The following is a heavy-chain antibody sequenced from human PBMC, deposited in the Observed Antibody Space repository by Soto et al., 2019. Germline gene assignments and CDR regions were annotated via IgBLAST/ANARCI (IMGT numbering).Heavy chain of an antibody. CDR2: IYYSGST. V-gene: IGHV4-30-4*01. Sequence: QVQLQESGPGLVKPSQTLSLTCTVSGGSISSGDYYWSWIRQPPGKGLEWIGYIYYSGSTYYNPSRKSRVTISVDTSKNQFSLKLSSVTAADTAVYYCARARMVYATPLDYWGQGTLVTVSS. CDR3: ARARMVYATPLDY. J-gene: IGHJ4*02. D-gene: IGHD2-8*01. CDR1: GGSISSGDYY.